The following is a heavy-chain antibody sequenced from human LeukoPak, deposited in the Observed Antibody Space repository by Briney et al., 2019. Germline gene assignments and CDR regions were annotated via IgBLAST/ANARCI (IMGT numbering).Heavy chain of an antibody. CDR2: IYYSGST. J-gene: IGHJ3*02. CDR1: GGSISSSSYY. D-gene: IGHD2-2*01. CDR3: ARDAPSRRLRYQLLFQGPKDAFDI. Sequence: SETLSLTCTVSGGSISSSSYYWGWIRQPPGKGLEWIGSIYYSGSTYYNPSLKSRVTISVDTSKNQFSLKLSSVTAADTAVYYCARDAPSRRLRYQLLFQGPKDAFDIWGQGTMVTVSS. V-gene: IGHV4-39*07.